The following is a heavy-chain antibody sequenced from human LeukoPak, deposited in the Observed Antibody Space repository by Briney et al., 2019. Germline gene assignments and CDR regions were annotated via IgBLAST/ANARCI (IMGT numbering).Heavy chain of an antibody. D-gene: IGHD6-13*01. Sequence: GGSLRLSCAASRFTFDGYSMNWVRQAPGKGLEWVTLISHESRHKFYADSVKGRFTISRDNAKNSLYLQMNSLRAEDTAVYYCASQAAADAFDIWGQGTMVTVSS. CDR2: ISHESRHK. CDR3: ASQAAADAFDI. V-gene: IGHV3-30*04. J-gene: IGHJ3*02. CDR1: RFTFDGYS.